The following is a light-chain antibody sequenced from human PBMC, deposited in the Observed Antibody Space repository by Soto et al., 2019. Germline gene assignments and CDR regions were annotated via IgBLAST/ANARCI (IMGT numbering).Light chain of an antibody. Sequence: EIVMTQSPATLSVSPGERATLSCRASQSVSSNLAWYQQKPGQAPRLLIYGASTRATGIPARFSGSGSGTAFTLTSSSLQSEDVAFYYCQQYNNWPTFGQGTKVDIK. CDR1: QSVSSN. J-gene: IGKJ1*01. CDR2: GAS. V-gene: IGKV3-15*01. CDR3: QQYNNWPT.